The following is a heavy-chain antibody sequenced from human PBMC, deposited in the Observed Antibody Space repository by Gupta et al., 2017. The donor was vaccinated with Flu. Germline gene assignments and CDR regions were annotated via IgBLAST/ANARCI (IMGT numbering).Heavy chain of an antibody. CDR2: IVVGSGVT. V-gene: IGHV1-58*01. D-gene: IGHD2-21*01. CDR3: SAARFNVAEWAFDL. CDR1: GFTFSSSA. J-gene: IGHJ3*01. Sequence: QTQLVQSGPEVKKPGTSVKVSCKASGFTFSSSAVQWVRQTRGQRLEWMGWIVVGSGVTDFAQKFQERVTITRDTSTTTVYVELSSLRSDDTAVYYCSAARFNVAEWAFDLWGQGTMVTVSS.